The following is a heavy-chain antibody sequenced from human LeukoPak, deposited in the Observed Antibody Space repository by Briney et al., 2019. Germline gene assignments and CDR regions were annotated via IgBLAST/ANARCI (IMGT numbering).Heavy chain of an antibody. D-gene: IGHD3-9*01. V-gene: IGHV4-39*07. Sequence: SETLSLTCTVSGGSISSSSYYWGWIRQPPGKGLEWIGSIYYSGSTYYNPSLKSRVTISVDTFKNQFSLKLSSVTAADTAVYYCARGAYDILTGYYGANDGGNWFDPWGQGTLVTVSS. CDR2: IYYSGST. J-gene: IGHJ5*02. CDR3: ARGAYDILTGYYGANDGGNWFDP. CDR1: GGSISSSSYY.